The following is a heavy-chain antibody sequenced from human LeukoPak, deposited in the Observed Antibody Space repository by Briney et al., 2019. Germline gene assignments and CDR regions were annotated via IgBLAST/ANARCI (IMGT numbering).Heavy chain of an antibody. CDR3: ARDEVNFGYFDY. CDR1: GFTFSSYS. J-gene: IGHJ4*02. Sequence: GGSLRLSCAASGFTFSSYSMNWVRQAPGKGLEWVSSISSSSSYIYYADSVKGRFTISRDNAKNSLYLQMNSLRAEDTAVYYRARDEVNFGYFDYWGQGTLVTVSS. CDR2: ISSSSSYI. V-gene: IGHV3-21*01. D-gene: IGHD3-3*01.